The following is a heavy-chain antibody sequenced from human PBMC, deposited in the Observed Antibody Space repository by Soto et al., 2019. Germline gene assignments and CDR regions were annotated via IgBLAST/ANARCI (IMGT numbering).Heavy chain of an antibody. CDR2: ISGSGGSS. J-gene: IGHJ2*01. V-gene: IGHV3-23*01. CDR1: GFSFISHA. Sequence: EGQLLESGGDLVQPGGSLRLSCAASGFSFISHAMSWVRQAPGKGLEVVSGISGSGGSSFYADSVKGRFTISRDNSKKASYLPMNSLRAEDTAVYYCAKDLANWYFDLWGRGTLVTVSS. CDR3: AKDLANWYFDL.